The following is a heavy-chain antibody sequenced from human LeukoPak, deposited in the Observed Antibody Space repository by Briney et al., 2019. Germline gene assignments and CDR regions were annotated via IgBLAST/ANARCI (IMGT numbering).Heavy chain of an antibody. CDR3: ARDPYYDFWSGAVYYYYGMDV. V-gene: IGHV1-2*06. CDR2: INPNSGGT. D-gene: IGHD3-3*01. J-gene: IGHJ6*02. CDR1: GYTFTGYY. Sequence: ASVKVSCKASGYTFTGYYMHWVRQALGQGLEWMGRINPNSGGTNYAQKFQGRVTMTRDTSISTAYMELSRLRSDDTAVYYCARDPYYDFWSGAVYYYYGMDVWGQGTTVTVSS.